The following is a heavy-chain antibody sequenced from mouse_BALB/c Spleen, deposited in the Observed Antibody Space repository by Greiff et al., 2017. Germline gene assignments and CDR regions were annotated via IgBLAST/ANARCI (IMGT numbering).Heavy chain of an antibody. Sequence: VQLQQSGAELAKPGASVKMSCKASGYTFTSYWMHWVKQRPGQGLEWIGYINPSTGYTEYNQKFKDKATLTADKSSSTAYMQLSSLTSEDSAVYYCARSIYDGSSYAMDYWGQGTTVTVSA. D-gene: IGHD1-1*01. CDR3: ARSIYDGSSYAMDY. J-gene: IGHJ4*01. CDR2: INPSTGYT. CDR1: GYTFTSYW. V-gene: IGHV1-7*01.